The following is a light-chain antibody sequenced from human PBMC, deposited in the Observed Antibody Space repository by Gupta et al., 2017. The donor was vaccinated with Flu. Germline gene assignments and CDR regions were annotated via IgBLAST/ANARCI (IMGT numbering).Light chain of an antibody. CDR1: QSLLDSDDGNTY. J-gene: IGKJ1*01. CDR3: MQGINFPPT. Sequence: EIVMTQTPPSLSVTPGEPASISCRSSQSLLDSDDGNTYLDWYLQKPGQSPQLLIYTLPYRASGVSDRFSGRGSGTDFTLKISRVEAEDVGVYYCMQGINFPPTFGQGTKVEIK. CDR2: TLP. V-gene: IGKV2-40*01.